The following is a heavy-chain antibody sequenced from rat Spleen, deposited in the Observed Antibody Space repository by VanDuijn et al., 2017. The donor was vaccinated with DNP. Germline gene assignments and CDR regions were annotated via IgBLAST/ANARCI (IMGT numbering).Heavy chain of an antibody. Sequence: EVQLVESGGGLVQPGRSLKLSCAASGFTFSDYNMAWVRQAPKQGLEWVATISYDGRRTYSRDSVKGRFSISRDNAKSTLYLQMDSLKSEDTATYYCVKDGYGGYGDHWGQGVMVTVSS. CDR1: GFTFSDYN. J-gene: IGHJ2*01. V-gene: IGHV5-7*01. D-gene: IGHD1-11*01. CDR3: VKDGYGGYGDH. CDR2: ISYDGRRT.